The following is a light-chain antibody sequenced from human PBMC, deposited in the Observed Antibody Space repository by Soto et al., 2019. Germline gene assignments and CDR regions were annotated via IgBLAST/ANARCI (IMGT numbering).Light chain of an antibody. CDR2: DAS. V-gene: IGKV1-5*01. J-gene: IGKJ1*01. Sequence: DIQMTQSPSTLSADAGDRVIITCRASQSVSKWMAWYQQKPGKAPTLLMYDASNLQGGVPFRFSGSGSGTEFTLTISDLQPDDFATYYCQQYKSPPWTFGQGTKVDIK. CDR1: QSVSKW. CDR3: QQYKSPPWT.